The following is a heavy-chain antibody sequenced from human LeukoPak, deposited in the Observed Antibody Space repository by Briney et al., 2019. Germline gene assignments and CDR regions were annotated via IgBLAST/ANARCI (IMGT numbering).Heavy chain of an antibody. D-gene: IGHD6-13*01. J-gene: IGHJ3*02. CDR1: GYSFTSYW. CDR3: ARRVAAAEDAFDI. Sequence: GESLQISCKGSGYSFTSYWIGWVRQMPGKGLEWMGIIYPGDSDTRYSPSFQGQVTISADKSISTAYLQWSSLKASDTAMYYCARRVAAAEDAFDIWGQGTMVTVSS. CDR2: IYPGDSDT. V-gene: IGHV5-51*01.